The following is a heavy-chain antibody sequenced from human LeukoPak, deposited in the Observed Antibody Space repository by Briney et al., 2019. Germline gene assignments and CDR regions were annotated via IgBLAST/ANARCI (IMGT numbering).Heavy chain of an antibody. V-gene: IGHV4-4*02. D-gene: IGHD2-2*01. CDR1: GGSISSSDW. CDR2: IYRTEDN. J-gene: IGHJ4*02. Sequence: PSETLSLTCAVSGGSISSSDWWSWVRQPPGRGLEWIGYIYRTEDNNYNPSLKSRVTMSVDKSQNQFSLKLTSVTAADTAVYYRARDPHCSSNNCPYDYWGQGILVIVSS. CDR3: ARDPHCSSNNCPYDY.